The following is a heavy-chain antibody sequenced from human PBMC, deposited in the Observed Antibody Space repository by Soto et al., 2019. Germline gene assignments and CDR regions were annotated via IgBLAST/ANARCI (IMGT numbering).Heavy chain of an antibody. J-gene: IGHJ1*01. CDR3: ARDDGLVVAAARYLQH. CDR2: IIPILGIA. D-gene: IGHD2-15*01. V-gene: IGHV1-69*08. Sequence: QVQLVQSGAEVKKPGSSVKVSCKASGGTFSSYTISWVRQAPGQGLEWMGRIIPILGIANYAQKFQGRVTITADKSTKRAYMELSSLRSEDTAVYYCARDDGLVVAAARYLQHLGQGTLVTVAS. CDR1: GGTFSSYT.